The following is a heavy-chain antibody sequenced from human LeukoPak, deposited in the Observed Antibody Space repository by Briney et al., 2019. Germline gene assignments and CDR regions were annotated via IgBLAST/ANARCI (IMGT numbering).Heavy chain of an antibody. Sequence: AASVKVSCKASGGTFSSYAISWVRQAPGQGLEWMGRIIPILGIANYAQKFQGRVTITADKSTSTAYMELSSLRSEDTAVYYCARDLDGGNSADWGQGTLVTVSS. D-gene: IGHD4-23*01. CDR3: ARDLDGGNSAD. J-gene: IGHJ4*02. V-gene: IGHV1-69*04. CDR2: IIPILGIA. CDR1: GGTFSSYA.